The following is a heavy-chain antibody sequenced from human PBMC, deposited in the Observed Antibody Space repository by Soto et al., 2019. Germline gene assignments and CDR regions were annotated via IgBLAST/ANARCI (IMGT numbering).Heavy chain of an antibody. Sequence: QVQLQQWGAGLLKPSETLSLTCAVYGGSFSGYYWSWIRQPPGKGLEWIGEINHSGSTNYNPSLKSRVPISVDTSKNQFSLKLSSVTAADTAVYYCAREPWILSSLDYWGQGTLVTVSS. V-gene: IGHV4-34*01. CDR1: GGSFSGYY. D-gene: IGHD3-9*01. CDR3: AREPWILSSLDY. CDR2: INHSGST. J-gene: IGHJ4*02.